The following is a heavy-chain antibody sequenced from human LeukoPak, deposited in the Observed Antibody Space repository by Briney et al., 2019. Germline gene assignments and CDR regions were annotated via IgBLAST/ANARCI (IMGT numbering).Heavy chain of an antibody. V-gene: IGHV3-30*04. CDR3: ASTYYYDSSGYYPSPFDY. J-gene: IGHJ4*02. CDR2: ISYDGSNK. CDR1: GFTFSSYA. D-gene: IGHD3-22*01. Sequence: GGSLRLSCAASGFTFSSYAMHWVRQAPGKGLEWVAVISYDGSNKYYADSVKGRFTISRDNSKNTLYLQMNSLRAEDTAVYYCASTYYYDSSGYYPSPFDYWGQGTLVTVSS.